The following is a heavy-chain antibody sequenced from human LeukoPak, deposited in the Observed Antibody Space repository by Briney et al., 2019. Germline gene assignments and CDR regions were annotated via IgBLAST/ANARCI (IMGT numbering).Heavy chain of an antibody. V-gene: IGHV3-74*01. J-gene: IGHJ3*02. CDR2: INSDGSST. CDR3: ARRSAAKDAFDI. CDR1: GFTFSSYG. Sequence: GGTLRLSCAASGFTFSSYGMNWVRQAPGKGLEWVSRINSDGSSTSYADSVKGRFTISRDNAKNTLYLQMNSLRAEDTAVYYCARRSAAKDAFDIWGQGTMVTVSS. D-gene: IGHD6-25*01.